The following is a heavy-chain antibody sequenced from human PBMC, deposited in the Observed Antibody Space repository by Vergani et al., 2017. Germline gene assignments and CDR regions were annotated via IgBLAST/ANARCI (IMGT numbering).Heavy chain of an antibody. CDR3: AKDDYRSLIVATINGAVDY. V-gene: IGHV3-30*18. J-gene: IGHJ4*02. CDR2: ISYDGSNK. CDR1: GFTFSSYG. D-gene: IGHD5-12*01. Sequence: VQLVESGGGLVKPGRSLRLSCAASGFTFSSYGMHWVRQAPGKGLEWVAVISYDGSNKYYADSVKGRFTISRDNSKNTLYLQMNSLRAEDTAVYYCAKDDYRSLIVATINGAVDYWGQGTLVTVSS.